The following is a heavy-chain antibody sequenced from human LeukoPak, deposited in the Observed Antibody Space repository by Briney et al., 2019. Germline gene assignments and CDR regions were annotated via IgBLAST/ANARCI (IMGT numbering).Heavy chain of an antibody. CDR3: ARIRRGGYDNY. CDR2: IYYGGST. J-gene: IGHJ4*02. CDR1: GGSISSYY. D-gene: IGHD5-12*01. V-gene: IGHV4-59*12. Sequence: SETLSLTCTVSGGSISSYYWSWIRQPPGKGLEWIGYIYYGGSTNYNPSLKSRVTISVDTSKNHFSLKLSSVTAAETAVYYWARIRRGGYDNYWGQGTLVTVSS.